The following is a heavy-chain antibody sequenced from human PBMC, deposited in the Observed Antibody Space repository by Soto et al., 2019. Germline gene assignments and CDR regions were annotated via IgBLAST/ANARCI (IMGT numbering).Heavy chain of an antibody. D-gene: IGHD5-18*01. CDR1: GGTFSSYA. J-gene: IGHJ6*02. CDR2: IIPIFGTA. V-gene: IGHV1-69*13. Sequence: SVKVSCKASGGTFSSYAISWVRQAPGQGLEWMGGIIPIFGTANYAQKFQGRVTITADESTSTAYMELSSLRSEDTAVYYCARERHDGDTAMVTWTQVGYGMDVWGQGTTVTVSS. CDR3: ARERHDGDTAMVTWTQVGYGMDV.